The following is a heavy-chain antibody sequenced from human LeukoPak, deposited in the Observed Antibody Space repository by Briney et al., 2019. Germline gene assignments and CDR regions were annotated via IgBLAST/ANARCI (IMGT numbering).Heavy chain of an antibody. D-gene: IGHD3-9*01. Sequence: SVKVSCKASGGSFSNYAISWVRQAPGQGLEWMGGIIPIFGTANYAQKFRGRVTITADKSTRTAYMELSSLRSEDTAVYYCARDILTGYYMYWGQGTLVTVSS. V-gene: IGHV1-69*06. J-gene: IGHJ4*02. CDR2: IIPIFGTA. CDR3: ARDILTGYYMY. CDR1: GGSFSNYA.